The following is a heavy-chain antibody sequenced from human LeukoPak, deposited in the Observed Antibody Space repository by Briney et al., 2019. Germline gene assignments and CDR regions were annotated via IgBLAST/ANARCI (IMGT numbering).Heavy chain of an antibody. CDR3: AKIRSGGGSFDV. CDR2: IFHTGST. J-gene: IGHJ3*01. CDR1: GGSISSYY. D-gene: IGHD4-23*01. V-gene: IGHV4-59*01. Sequence: PSETLSLTCSVSGGSISSYYWSWLRQPPGKGLEWIGYIFHTGSTNYNPSLKSRVTMSVDTSKNQVSLRLSSVTAADTAVYYCAKIRSGGGSFDVWGQGAMVTVSS.